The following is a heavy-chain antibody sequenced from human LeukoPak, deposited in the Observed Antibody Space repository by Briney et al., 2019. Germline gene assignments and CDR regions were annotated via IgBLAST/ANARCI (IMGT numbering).Heavy chain of an antibody. CDR2: TSYSGSI. CDR3: ARARRDAYNNDVWSKSPSYCFDY. Sequence: PSETLSLTCAVSGASISNEFWSWIRQPPGKGLEYIGYTSYSGSINYNPSLESRVNIPVDTSKNQISLNLKFVTAADTAVYYCARARRDAYNNDVWSKSPSYCFDYWGQGTLVTVSS. CDR1: GASISNEF. V-gene: IGHV4-59*08. D-gene: IGHD5-24*01. J-gene: IGHJ4*02.